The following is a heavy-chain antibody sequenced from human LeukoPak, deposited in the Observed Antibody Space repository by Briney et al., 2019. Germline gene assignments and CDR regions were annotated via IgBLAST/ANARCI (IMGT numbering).Heavy chain of an antibody. Sequence: GGSLRLSCAASGFAFSSYSMNWVRQAPGKGLEWVSSISSDANYIYYADSVKGRFTISRDNAKNSLYLQMNGLKAEDTAVYYCASYGTSWRYYFDYWGQGTLVTVSS. D-gene: IGHD2-2*01. CDR1: GFAFSSYS. CDR3: ASYGTSWRYYFDY. J-gene: IGHJ4*02. CDR2: ISSDANYI. V-gene: IGHV3-21*01.